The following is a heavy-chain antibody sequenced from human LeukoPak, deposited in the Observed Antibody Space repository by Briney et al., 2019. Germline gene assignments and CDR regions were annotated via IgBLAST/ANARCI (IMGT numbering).Heavy chain of an antibody. J-gene: IGHJ5*01. Sequence: PGGSLRLSCAASGFSFTAYSMNWVRQAPGRGLEWISYIGPGGDIYYADSVTGRFTVSRDTAKNSLSLQMNGLRVEDTAVYYCARRFDSWGQGTLVTVSS. CDR3: ARRFDS. V-gene: IGHV3-48*01. CDR1: GFSFTAYS. CDR2: IGPGGDI.